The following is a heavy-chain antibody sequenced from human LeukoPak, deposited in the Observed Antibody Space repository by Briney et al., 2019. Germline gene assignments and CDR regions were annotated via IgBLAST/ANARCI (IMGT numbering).Heavy chain of an antibody. V-gene: IGHV1-69*13. CDR2: IIPIFGTA. J-gene: IGHJ6*02. D-gene: IGHD5-18*01. CDR3: AKRPQPPYYYGMDV. CDR1: GGTFISYA. Sequence: SVKVSCKASGGTFISYAISWVRQAPGQGLEWMGGIIPIFGTANYAQKFQGRVTITADESTSTAYMELSSLRSEDTAVYYCAKRPQPPYYYGMDVWGQGTTVTVSS.